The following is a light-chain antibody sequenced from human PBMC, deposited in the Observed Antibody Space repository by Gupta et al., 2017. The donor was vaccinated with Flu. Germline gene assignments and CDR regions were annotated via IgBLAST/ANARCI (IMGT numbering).Light chain of an antibody. CDR3: QSYDSSLSGVV. Sequence: QSVLTQPPSVSGAPGQRVTISCTGSSSNIGTYYDVHWYQHLPGTAPKLLIFGNTNRPSGVPDRFSGSKSGTSASLVITGLQAEDEADYYCQSYDSSLSGVVFGGGTRLTVL. CDR2: GNT. J-gene: IGLJ2*01. CDR1: SSNIGTYYD. V-gene: IGLV1-40*01.